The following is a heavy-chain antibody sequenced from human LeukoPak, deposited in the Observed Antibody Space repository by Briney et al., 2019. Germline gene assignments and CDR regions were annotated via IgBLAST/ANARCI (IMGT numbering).Heavy chain of an antibody. CDR2: IYYSGST. J-gene: IGHJ4*02. V-gene: IGHV4-59*01. D-gene: IGHD6-19*01. CDR1: GGSISSYY. Sequence: SETLSLTCTVSGGSISSYYWSWIRQPPGKGLEWIGYIYYSGSTNYNPSLKSRVTISVDTSKNQFSLKLSSVAAADTAVYYCARGSGWYGGPDYWGQGTLVTVSS. CDR3: ARGSGWYGGPDY.